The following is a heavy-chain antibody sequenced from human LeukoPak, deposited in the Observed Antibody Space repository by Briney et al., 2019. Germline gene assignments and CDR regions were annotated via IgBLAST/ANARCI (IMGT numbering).Heavy chain of an antibody. CDR1: GYSFTSYW. V-gene: IGHV5-51*01. CDR2: IYPGDSDT. Sequence: GESRKISSTGPGYSFTSYWIGWARPMTGKGLEWRGIIYPGDSDTRYSPSFQGQGTISADKSISTAYLQWSSLKASDTAMYYCARRDFWSGYSFDYWGQGTLVTVSS. CDR3: ARRDFWSGYSFDY. J-gene: IGHJ4*02. D-gene: IGHD3-3*01.